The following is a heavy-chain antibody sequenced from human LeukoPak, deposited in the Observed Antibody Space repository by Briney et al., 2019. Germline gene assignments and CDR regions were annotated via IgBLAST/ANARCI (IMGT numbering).Heavy chain of an antibody. CDR2: ISHVGIEK. D-gene: IGHD6-19*01. V-gene: IGHV3-30*03. CDR3: ATDRGWFFDN. J-gene: IGHJ4*02. CDR1: GFTFSSSG. Sequence: GGSLRLSCAASGFTFSSSGMHWVRQAPGTGLEWVAFISHVGIEKYYADSVKGRFTISRDNSKNTLYLQMNSLRDEDTAVFYCATDRGWFFDNWGQGTLVTVAS.